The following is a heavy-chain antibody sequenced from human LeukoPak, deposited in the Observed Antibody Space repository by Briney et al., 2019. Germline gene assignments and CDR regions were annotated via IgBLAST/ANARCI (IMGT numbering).Heavy chain of an antibody. CDR1: GYTFTSYG. Sequence: ASVKVSCKASGYTFTSYGISWVRQAPGQGLEWMGWISAYNGNTNYAQKLQGRVTMTTDTSTSTAYMELRSLRSDNTAVYYCARVRIVAAAGYFDYWGQGTLVTVSS. CDR3: ARVRIVAAAGYFDY. CDR2: ISAYNGNT. V-gene: IGHV1-18*01. D-gene: IGHD6-13*01. J-gene: IGHJ4*02.